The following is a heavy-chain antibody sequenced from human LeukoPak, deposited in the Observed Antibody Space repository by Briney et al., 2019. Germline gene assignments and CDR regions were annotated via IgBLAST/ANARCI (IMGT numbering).Heavy chain of an antibody. CDR3: AKEGFLEWFLFDY. V-gene: IGHV3-23*01. D-gene: IGHD3-3*01. CDR2: FGSSGDNT. J-gene: IGHJ4*02. CDR1: GFTFSSHA. Sequence: AGGSLRLSCAASGFTFSSHAMTWVRQAPGKGLEWVSTFGSSGDNTFYADSVKGRFTISRDNSKNTLYLEMNSLRAEDTAVYYCAKEGFLEWFLFDYWGQGTLVTVSS.